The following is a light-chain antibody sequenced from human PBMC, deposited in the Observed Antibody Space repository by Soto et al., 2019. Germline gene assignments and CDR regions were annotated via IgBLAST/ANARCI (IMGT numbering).Light chain of an antibody. J-gene: IGLJ1*01. CDR1: RSDVGGYNY. Sequence: QSALTQPPSASGSPGQSVTISSTGTRSDVGGYNYVSWYQQHPGKAPKLIISEVSKRPSGVPDRFSGSKSGNTASLTVSGLQAEDEADYYCTSHAGSNNYVFGTGTKVTVL. CDR2: EVS. V-gene: IGLV2-8*01. CDR3: TSHAGSNNYV.